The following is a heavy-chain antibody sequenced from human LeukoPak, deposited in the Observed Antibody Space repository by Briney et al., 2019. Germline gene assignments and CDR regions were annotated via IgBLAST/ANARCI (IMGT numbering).Heavy chain of an antibody. CDR1: GFTVSSNY. J-gene: IGHJ5*02. V-gene: IGHV3-23*01. CDR2: ISGSGGST. Sequence: PGGSLRLSCAASGFTVSSNYMSWVRQAPGKGLEWVSSISGSGGSTYYADSVKGRFTISRDNSKNTLYLQVNSLRAEDTAVYYCARGRWFDPWGQGTLVTVSS. CDR3: ARGRWFDP.